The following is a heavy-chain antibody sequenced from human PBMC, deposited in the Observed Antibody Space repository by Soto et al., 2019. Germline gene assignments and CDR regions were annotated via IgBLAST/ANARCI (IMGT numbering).Heavy chain of an antibody. CDR2: INPSGGST. D-gene: IGHD3-22*01. V-gene: IGHV1-46*01. J-gene: IGHJ4*02. Sequence: ASVKVSCKASGYTFTSYYMHWVRQAPGQGLEWMGIINPSGGSTSYAQKFQGRVTMTRDTSTSTVYMELNSLRSEDTAVYYCAREPYYYDSSGYYPRRYFDYWGQGTLVTVSS. CDR3: AREPYYYDSSGYYPRRYFDY. CDR1: GYTFTSYY.